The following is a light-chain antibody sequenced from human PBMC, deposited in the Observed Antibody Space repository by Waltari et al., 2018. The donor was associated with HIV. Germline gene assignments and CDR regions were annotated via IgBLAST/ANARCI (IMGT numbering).Light chain of an antibody. CDR2: AAT. CDR1: QSISNY. V-gene: IGKV1-39*01. CDR3: QQSHTTPYT. J-gene: IGKJ2*01. Sequence: DIQMTQSPSSLAASVGHRVPITCRAGQSISNYLNWFQQKPGTAPKLLIYAATSLQSGVPSRFSGWGSGTEFTLTISSLQLEDFGTYYCQQSHTTPYTFGQGTKLEI.